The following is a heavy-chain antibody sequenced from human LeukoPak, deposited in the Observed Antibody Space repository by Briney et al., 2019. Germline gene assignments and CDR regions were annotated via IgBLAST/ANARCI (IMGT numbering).Heavy chain of an antibody. CDR1: GASISSYY. J-gene: IGHJ4*02. V-gene: IGHV4-4*07. Sequence: PETLSLTCTVSGASISSYYYNWIRQTAGRGLEWIGRLYISGSTDYNPSLKSRVTISVDTSNNQFSLNLNSVTAADTAVYFCARDLSGSLYFDYWGQGVLVTVSS. CDR2: LYISGST. CDR3: ARDLSGSLYFDY. D-gene: IGHD3-10*01.